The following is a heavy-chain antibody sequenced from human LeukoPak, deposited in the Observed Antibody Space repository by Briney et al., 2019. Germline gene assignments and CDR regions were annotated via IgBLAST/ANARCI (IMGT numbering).Heavy chain of an antibody. V-gene: IGHV4-38-2*02. CDR3: ARVGGRYCSGGSCYFRPLDY. CDR1: GYSISSGYY. D-gene: IGHD2-15*01. J-gene: IGHJ4*02. CDR2: IYHSGST. Sequence: PSETLSLTCTVSGYSISSGYYWGWIRQPPGKGLEWIGSIYHSGSTYYNPSLKSRVTISVDTSKNQFSLKLSSVTAADTAVYYCARVGGRYCSGGSCYFRPLDYWGQGTLVTVSS.